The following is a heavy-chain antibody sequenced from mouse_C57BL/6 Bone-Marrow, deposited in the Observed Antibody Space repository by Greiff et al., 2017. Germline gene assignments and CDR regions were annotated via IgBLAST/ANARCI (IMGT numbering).Heavy chain of an antibody. CDR1: GYTFTSYW. CDR2: IYPSDSET. Sequence: QVQLQQPGAELVRPGSSVKLSCKASGYTFTSYWMDWVQQRPGQGLEWIGNIYPSDSETHYNQKFKDKATLTVDKSSSTAYMQLSSLTSEDSAVYYCAIFTLDYGSSSDYWGQGTTLTVSS. J-gene: IGHJ2*01. D-gene: IGHD1-1*01. V-gene: IGHV1-61*01. CDR3: AIFTLDYGSSSDY.